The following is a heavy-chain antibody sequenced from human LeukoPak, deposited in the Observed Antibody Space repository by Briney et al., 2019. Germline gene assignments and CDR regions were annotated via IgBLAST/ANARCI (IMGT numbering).Heavy chain of an antibody. Sequence: SETLSLTCTVPGGSISSSSYYWGWIRQPPGKGLEWIGSIYYSGSTYNNPSLKSRVTISVDASKNQFSLKVSSVTAADTAIYYCARHWSIVGAENYFDYWGQGTLVTVSS. CDR2: IYYSGST. CDR3: ARHWSIVGAENYFDY. V-gene: IGHV4-39*01. CDR1: GGSISSSSYY. J-gene: IGHJ4*02. D-gene: IGHD1-26*01.